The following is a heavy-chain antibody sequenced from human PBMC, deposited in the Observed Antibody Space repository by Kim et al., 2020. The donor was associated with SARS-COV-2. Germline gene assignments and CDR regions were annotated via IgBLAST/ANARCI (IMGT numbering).Heavy chain of an antibody. CDR1: GYTFTSYA. CDR2: INAGNGNT. D-gene: IGHD5-18*01. Sequence: ASVKVSCKASGYTFTSYAMHWVRQAPGQRLEWMGWINAGNGNTKYSQKFQGRVTITRDTSASTAYMELSSLRSEDTAVYYCARDLRYSYGFDYWGQGTLVTVSS. J-gene: IGHJ4*02. V-gene: IGHV1-3*01. CDR3: ARDLRYSYGFDY.